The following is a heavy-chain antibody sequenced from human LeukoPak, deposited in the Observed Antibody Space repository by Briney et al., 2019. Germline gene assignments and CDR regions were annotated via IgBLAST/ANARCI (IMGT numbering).Heavy chain of an antibody. CDR2: IYYSGST. CDR1: GGSISSSSYY. J-gene: IGHJ5*02. D-gene: IGHD2-2*01. Sequence: SETLSLTCTVSGGSISSSSYYWGWIRQPPGKGLEWIGSIYYSGSTYYNSSLKSRVTISVDTSKNQFSLKLSSVTAADTAVYYCASHRRYCSSTSCYEGFDPWGQGTLVTVSS. CDR3: ASHRRYCSSTSCYEGFDP. V-gene: IGHV4-39*01.